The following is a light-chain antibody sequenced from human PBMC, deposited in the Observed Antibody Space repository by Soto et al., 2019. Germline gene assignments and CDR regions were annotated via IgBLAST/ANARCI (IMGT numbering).Light chain of an antibody. J-gene: IGKJ1*01. Sequence: EIVLTQSPGTLSLSPGERATLSCRASQSVSTYLAWYQQKLGQAPRLLIYGASNRATGIPARFSGSGSGTDFTLTIRSLEPEDFAVYYCQQRSDRRTFGQGTKVEIK. V-gene: IGKV3-11*01. CDR3: QQRSDRRT. CDR2: GAS. CDR1: QSVSTY.